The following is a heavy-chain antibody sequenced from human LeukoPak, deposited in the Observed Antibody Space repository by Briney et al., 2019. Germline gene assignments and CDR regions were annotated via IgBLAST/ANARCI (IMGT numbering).Heavy chain of an antibody. D-gene: IGHD3-3*01. CDR2: ISSSSSTI. V-gene: IGHV3-48*01. J-gene: IGHJ3*02. CDR1: GFTFSSYS. CDR3: AKDYDFWSGYGDSFDM. Sequence: GGSLRLSCAASGFTFSSYSMNWVRQAPGKGLEWVSYISSSSSTIYYADSVKGRFTISRDNAKNTLYLQMNSLRAEDTAVYYCAKDYDFWSGYGDSFDMWGQGTTVVVSS.